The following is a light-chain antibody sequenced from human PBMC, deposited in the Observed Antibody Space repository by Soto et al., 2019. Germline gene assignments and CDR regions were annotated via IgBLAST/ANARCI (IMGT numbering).Light chain of an antibody. V-gene: IGKV1-5*03. J-gene: IGKJ1*01. CDR2: QAS. CDR3: QQYNAYSQA. Sequence: DIQMTQSPSTLSASVGDRVTITCRASESVSRGLAWYQQKPGRTPKLLIYQASTLETGVPSRFSGSGSGTEFTLTSSSLQPDDCATYYCQQYNAYSQAFGQGTKVEIK. CDR1: ESVSRG.